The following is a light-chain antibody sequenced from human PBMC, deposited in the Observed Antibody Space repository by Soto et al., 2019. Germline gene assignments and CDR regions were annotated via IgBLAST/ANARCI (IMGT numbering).Light chain of an antibody. V-gene: IGLV2-11*03. Sequence: TISCTGTSSDVGGYDYVSWYQQRPGKAPKLLIYDVTKRPSGVPDRFSGSKSGNTASLTISGLQAEDEADFYCCSYGGSFPYVFGTGTKVTVL. CDR1: SSDVGGYDY. J-gene: IGLJ1*01. CDR2: DVT. CDR3: CSYGGSFPYV.